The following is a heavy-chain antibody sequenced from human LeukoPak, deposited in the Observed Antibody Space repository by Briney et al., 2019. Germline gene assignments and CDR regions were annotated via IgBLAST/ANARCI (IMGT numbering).Heavy chain of an antibody. J-gene: IGHJ5*02. Sequence: GGSLRLSCAASGFTFSSYWMHWVRQAPGKGLVWVSRINSDGSSTSYADSVKGRFTTSRDNAKNTLYLQMNSLRAEDTAVYYCARGVGYYDILTGYFFDPWGQGTLVTVSS. CDR3: ARGVGYYDILTGYFFDP. CDR2: INSDGSST. D-gene: IGHD3-9*01. CDR1: GFTFSSYW. V-gene: IGHV3-74*01.